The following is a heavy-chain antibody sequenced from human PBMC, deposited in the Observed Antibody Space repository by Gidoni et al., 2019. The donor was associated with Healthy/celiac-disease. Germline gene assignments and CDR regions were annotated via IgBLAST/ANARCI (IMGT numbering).Heavy chain of an antibody. J-gene: IGHJ6*02. V-gene: IGHV3-23*01. CDR3: AKNHGFGELGSVLPPTDV. Sequence: EVQLLESGGGLVQPGGSLRLSCAASGFPFSRYAMGWVRQAPGKGLEWVSAISGSGGSTYYADSVKGRFTISRDNSKNTLYLQMNSLRAEDTAVYYCAKNHGFGELGSVLPPTDVWGQGTTVTVSS. CDR1: GFPFSRYA. D-gene: IGHD3-10*01. CDR2: ISGSGGST.